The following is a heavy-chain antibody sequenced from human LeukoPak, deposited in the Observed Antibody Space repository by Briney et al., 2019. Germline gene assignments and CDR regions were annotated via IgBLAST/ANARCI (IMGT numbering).Heavy chain of an antibody. CDR1: GFTVSSNY. CDR3: AREYSGSYDY. D-gene: IGHD1-26*01. J-gene: IGHJ4*02. CDR2: IYSGGST. V-gene: IGHV3-53*04. Sequence: GGSLRLPCAASGFTVSSNYMSWVRQTPGKGLEWVSVIYSGGSTYYADSVKGRFTISRHNSKNTLYLQMNSLRAEDTAVYYCAREYSGSYDYWGQGTLVTVSS.